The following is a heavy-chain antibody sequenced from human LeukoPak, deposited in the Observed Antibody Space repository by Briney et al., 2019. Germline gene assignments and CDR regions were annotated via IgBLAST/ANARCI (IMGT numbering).Heavy chain of an antibody. CDR2: IYYSGST. CDR1: GGSISSSSYY. CDR3: ARHRNEYDYGDYQVIDY. J-gene: IGHJ4*02. Sequence: SETLSLTCTVSGGSISSSSYYWGWIRQPPGKWLEWIGSIYYSGSTYYNPSLKSRVTISVDTSKNQFSLKLSSVTAADTAVYYCARHRNEYDYGDYQVIDYWGQGTLVTVSS. D-gene: IGHD4-17*01. V-gene: IGHV4-39*01.